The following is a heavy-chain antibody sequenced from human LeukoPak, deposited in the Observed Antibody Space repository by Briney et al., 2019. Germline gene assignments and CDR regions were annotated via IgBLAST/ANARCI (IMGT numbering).Heavy chain of an antibody. CDR2: INPNSGDT. Sequence: ASVNVSCKVSGHTFTGYYMHWVRQAPGQGLEWMGGINPNSGDTNYAQIFQGRVTLIRDTSISTGYMELRRLRSDDTAVYYCARDYCSSNSCLFDYWGQGTLVTVSS. V-gene: IGHV1-2*02. J-gene: IGHJ4*02. CDR1: GHTFTGYY. D-gene: IGHD2-2*01. CDR3: ARDYCSSNSCLFDY.